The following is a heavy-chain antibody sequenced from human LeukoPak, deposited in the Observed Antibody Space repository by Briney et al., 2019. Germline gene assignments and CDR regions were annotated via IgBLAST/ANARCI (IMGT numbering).Heavy chain of an antibody. D-gene: IGHD3-22*01. J-gene: IGHJ6*03. V-gene: IGHV3-74*01. CDR1: GFTFSSYW. Sequence: GGSLRLSCAASGFTFSSYWMHWVRQAPGKGLVWVSRINSDGSSTSYADSVKGRFTISRDNAKNTLYLQMNSLRAEDTAVYYCARDPGYYDSSGCQLTSPYYMDVWGKGTTVTVSS. CDR2: INSDGSST. CDR3: ARDPGYYDSSGCQLTSPYYMDV.